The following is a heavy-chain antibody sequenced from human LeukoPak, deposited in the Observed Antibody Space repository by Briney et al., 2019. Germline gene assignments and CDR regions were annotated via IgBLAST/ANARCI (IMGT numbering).Heavy chain of an antibody. J-gene: IGHJ4*02. CDR3: ARAMVRGSILDY. Sequence: ASVKVSCKASGYTFSGYYMHWVRQAPGQGLEWMGWINPNSGGTNYAQKFQGRVTMTRDTSISTAYMELSRLRSDDTAVYYCARAMVRGSILDYWGQGTLVTVSS. CDR1: GYTFSGYY. CDR2: INPNSGGT. D-gene: IGHD3-10*01. V-gene: IGHV1-2*02.